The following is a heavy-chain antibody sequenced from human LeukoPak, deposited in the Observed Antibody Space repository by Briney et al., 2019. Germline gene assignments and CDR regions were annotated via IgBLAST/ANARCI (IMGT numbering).Heavy chain of an antibody. CDR1: GFTSSSYG. J-gene: IGHJ6*04. CDR2: ISGSGGST. V-gene: IGHV3-23*01. CDR3: AELGITMIGGV. D-gene: IGHD3-10*02. Sequence: GGSLRLSCAASGFTSSSYGMSWVRQAQGKGLEWVSAISGSGGSTYYADSVKGRFTISRDNAKNSLYLQMNSLRAEDTAVYYCAELGITMIGGVWGKGTTVTISS.